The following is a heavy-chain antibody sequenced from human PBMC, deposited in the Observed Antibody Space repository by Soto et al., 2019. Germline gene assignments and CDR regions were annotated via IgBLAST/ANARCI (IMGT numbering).Heavy chain of an antibody. V-gene: IGHV4-34*01. Sequence: QVQLQQWGAGLLKPSETLSLTCAVYGGSFSGYYWSWIRQPPGKGLEWIGEINHSGSTNYNPSLKSRVTISVDTAKNQFSLKLSSVTAADTAVYYCACHYYYYYGMDVWGQVTTVTVSS. CDR2: INHSGST. J-gene: IGHJ6*02. CDR3: ACHYYYYYGMDV. CDR1: GGSFSGYY.